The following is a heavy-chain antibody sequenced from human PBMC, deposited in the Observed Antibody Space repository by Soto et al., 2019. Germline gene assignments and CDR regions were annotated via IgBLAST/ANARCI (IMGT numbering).Heavy chain of an antibody. Sequence: QITLKESGPTLVKPTQTLTLTCTFSGFSLSTSGVGVGWIRQPPGKALEWLALIYWDDDKRYSPSLKSRLTITKDTSKSQVTLTMTNRDPVDTATYYCAHRPKDPTLVVITLGHDAFDIWGQGTMVTVSS. CDR2: IYWDDDK. V-gene: IGHV2-5*02. CDR1: GFSLSTSGVG. D-gene: IGHD3-22*01. CDR3: AHRPKDPTLVVITLGHDAFDI. J-gene: IGHJ3*02.